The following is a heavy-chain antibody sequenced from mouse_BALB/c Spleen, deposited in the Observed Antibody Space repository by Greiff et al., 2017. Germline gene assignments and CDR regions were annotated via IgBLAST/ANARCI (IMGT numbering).Heavy chain of an antibody. CDR1: GFSLTSYG. J-gene: IGHJ3*01. V-gene: IGHV2-9*02. CDR3: ARDKDRYDWFAY. D-gene: IGHD2-14*01. Sequence: VKLVESGPGLVAPSQSLSITCTVSGFSLTSYGVHWVRQPPGKGLEWLGVIWAGGSTNYNSALMSRLSISKDNSKSQVFLKMNSLQTDDTAMYYCARDKDRYDWFAYWGQGTLVTVSA. CDR2: IWAGGST.